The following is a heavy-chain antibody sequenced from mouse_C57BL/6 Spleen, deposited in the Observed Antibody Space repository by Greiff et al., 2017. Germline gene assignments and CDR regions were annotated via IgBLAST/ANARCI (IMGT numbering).Heavy chain of an antibody. D-gene: IGHD2-12*01. J-gene: IGHJ4*01. CDR1: ASNFKDSF. V-gene: IGHV14-2*01. CDR2: FDPEDGET. Sequence: VHVKQSGAGLWSPGASVSLSCTASASNFKDSFMHWLRQRTKQALRWIGRFDPEDGETKYAPKFQGKATITADPSSNTAYLQLSSLTSEDTAVYYCARGPYYKGYYYAMDYWGQGTSVTVSS. CDR3: ARGPYYKGYYYAMDY.